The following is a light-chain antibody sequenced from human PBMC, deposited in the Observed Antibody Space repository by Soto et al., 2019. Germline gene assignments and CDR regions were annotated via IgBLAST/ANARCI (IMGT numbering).Light chain of an antibody. CDR3: QQYNTYSRT. V-gene: IGKV1-5*03. Sequence: DIQMTQSPSSLSASVGDRVSITCRASQTINKYLNWYQQKPGKAPKLLIYKASSLESGVPSRFSGSGSGAEFTLTISSLQPDDFATYYCQQYNTYSRTFGQGTKVDIK. CDR1: QTINKY. J-gene: IGKJ1*01. CDR2: KAS.